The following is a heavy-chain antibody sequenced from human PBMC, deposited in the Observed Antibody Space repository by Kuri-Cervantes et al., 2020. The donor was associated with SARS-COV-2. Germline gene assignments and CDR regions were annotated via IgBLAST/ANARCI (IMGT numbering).Heavy chain of an antibody. V-gene: IGHV3-15*01. D-gene: IGHD6-6*01. Sequence: GGSLRLSCAASGFTFISTAMHWVRQAPGKGLEWVGRIKSKTDGGTTDYAAPVKGRFTISRDDSKNTLYLQMNSLKTEDTAVYYCTTDRAITVRPLFDSWGQGTLVTVSS. CDR3: TTDRAITVRPLFDS. J-gene: IGHJ4*02. CDR1: GFTFISTA. CDR2: IKSKTDGGTT.